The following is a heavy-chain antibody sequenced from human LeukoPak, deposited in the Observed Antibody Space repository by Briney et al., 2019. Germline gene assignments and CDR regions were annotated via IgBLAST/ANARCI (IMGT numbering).Heavy chain of an antibody. CDR2: INPNSGGT. CDR3: ATLGYCSGGSCYPFDY. D-gene: IGHD2-15*01. CDR1: GYTFTVYY. V-gene: IGHV1-2*02. Sequence: ASVTVSCKASGYTFTVYYMHWVRQAPGQGLEWMGWINPNSGGTNYAQKFQGRVTMTRDTSISTAYMELSRLRSDDTAVYYCATLGYCSGGSCYPFDYWGQGTLVTVSS. J-gene: IGHJ4*02.